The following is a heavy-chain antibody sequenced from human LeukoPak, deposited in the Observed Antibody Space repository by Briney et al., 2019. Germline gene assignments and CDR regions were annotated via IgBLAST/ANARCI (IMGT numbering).Heavy chain of an antibody. J-gene: IGHJ4*02. CDR3: ARVPSWESKYYFDY. V-gene: IGHV4-59*01. CDR2: IYYSGST. D-gene: IGHD1-26*01. Sequence: SETLSLTCTVSGGSISSYYWSWIRQPPGKGLEWIGYIYYSGSTNYNPSLKSRVTISVDTSKNQFSLKLSSVTAADTAVYYCARVPSWESKYYFDYWGQGTLVTVSP. CDR1: GGSISSYY.